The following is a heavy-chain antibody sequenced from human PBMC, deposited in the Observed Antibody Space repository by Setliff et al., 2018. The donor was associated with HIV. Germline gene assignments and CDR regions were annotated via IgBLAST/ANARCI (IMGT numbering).Heavy chain of an antibody. J-gene: IGHJ2*01. CDR3: ARSHYGMMGNWYFDL. CDR1: GGSISSGSNY. V-gene: IGHV4-61*09. Sequence: SETLSLTCTVSGGSISSGSNYWSWIRQPSGKGLEWIGHIYTSGSTNYNPSLKSRVTISVDTSKNQFSLKLSSVTAADTAVYYCARSHYGMMGNWYFDLWGRGTLVTVSS. CDR2: IYTSGST. D-gene: IGHD3-10*01.